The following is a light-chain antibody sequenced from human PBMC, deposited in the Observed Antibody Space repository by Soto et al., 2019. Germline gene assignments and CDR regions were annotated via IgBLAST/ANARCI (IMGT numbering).Light chain of an antibody. CDR1: SSNIGSNT. CDR3: AAWDDSLNGPWV. J-gene: IGLJ3*02. Sequence: QSVLTQSTSASGTPGQRVTISCSGSSSNIGSNTVSWYQQLPGTAPKPLIYNNNQRPSGVPDRFSGSKSGTSASLAISGLQSEDEADYYCAAWDDSLNGPWVFGGGTKLTVL. CDR2: NNN. V-gene: IGLV1-44*01.